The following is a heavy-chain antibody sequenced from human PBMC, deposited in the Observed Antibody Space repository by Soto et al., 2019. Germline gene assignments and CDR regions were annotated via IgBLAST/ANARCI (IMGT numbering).Heavy chain of an antibody. CDR3: ARDLAYIREY. CDR1: GYTFTDYG. V-gene: IGHV1-18*01. Sequence: QVQLIQSGPEVRKPGASVKVSCKTSGYTFTDYGISWVRQAPGQGLEWMGWISTAHADIGYAQKFQGRVTMTTDTATSTSLMALRSLRSDGTAIYYCARDLAYIREYWGQGTQVTVSS. J-gene: IGHJ4*02. D-gene: IGHD3-10*01. CDR2: ISTAHADI.